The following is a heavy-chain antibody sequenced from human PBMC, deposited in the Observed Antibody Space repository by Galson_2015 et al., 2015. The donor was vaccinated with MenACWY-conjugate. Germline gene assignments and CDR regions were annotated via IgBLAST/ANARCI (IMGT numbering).Heavy chain of an antibody. Sequence: SVKVSCKASGYTFTNYDIGWVRQAPGQGLEWMGWISVDNGNTHYAQKVQGRVTLTTDTSTSTAYMELRSLRSDDTAVFYCAREGRPYDYVWGSYRYHRNFDYWGQGTLVTVSS. CDR2: ISVDNGNT. J-gene: IGHJ4*02. CDR3: AREGRPYDYVWGSYRYHRNFDY. V-gene: IGHV1-18*01. D-gene: IGHD3-16*02. CDR1: GYTFTNYD.